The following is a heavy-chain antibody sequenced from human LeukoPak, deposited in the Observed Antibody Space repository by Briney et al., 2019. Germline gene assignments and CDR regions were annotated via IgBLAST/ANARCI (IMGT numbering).Heavy chain of an antibody. CDR3: ARDVLAYCGGDCYSGYFDY. CDR2: IYTSGST. Sequence: SETLSLTCTVSGGSISSLYWSWIRQPAGKGLEWIGRIYTSGSTNYNPSLKSRVTISVGTSKDQISLKLSSVTAADTAVYYCARDVLAYCGGDCYSGYFDYWGQGTLVTVSS. J-gene: IGHJ4*02. CDR1: GGSISSLY. V-gene: IGHV4-4*07. D-gene: IGHD2-21*02.